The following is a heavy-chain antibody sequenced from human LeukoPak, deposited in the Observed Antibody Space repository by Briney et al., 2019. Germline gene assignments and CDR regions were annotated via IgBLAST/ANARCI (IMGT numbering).Heavy chain of an antibody. J-gene: IGHJ6*03. CDR1: GYTFTGYY. CDR2: INPNSGGT. Sequence: ASVKVSCKASGYTFTGYYMHWVRQAPGQGLEWMGWINPNSGGTNYAQKFQGRVTMTRDTSISTAYMELSRLRSDDTAVYYCARHGIVVPAAMSRYYYYMDVWGKGTTVTVSS. V-gene: IGHV1-2*02. CDR3: ARHGIVVPAAMSRYYYYMDV. D-gene: IGHD2-2*01.